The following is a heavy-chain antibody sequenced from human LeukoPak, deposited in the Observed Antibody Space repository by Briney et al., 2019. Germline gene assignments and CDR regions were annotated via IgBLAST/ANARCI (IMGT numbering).Heavy chain of an antibody. CDR3: ARGSSTLRYFDWLLSSNYFDY. CDR1: GFNFSDYY. J-gene: IGHJ4*02. D-gene: IGHD3-9*01. V-gene: IGHV4-34*01. CDR2: INHSGST. Sequence: GSLRLSCAASGFNFSDYYMSWIRQPPGKGLEWIGEINHSGSTNYNPSLKSRVTISVDTSKNQFSLKLSSVTAADTAVYYCARGSSTLRYFDWLLSSNYFDYWGQGTLVTVSS.